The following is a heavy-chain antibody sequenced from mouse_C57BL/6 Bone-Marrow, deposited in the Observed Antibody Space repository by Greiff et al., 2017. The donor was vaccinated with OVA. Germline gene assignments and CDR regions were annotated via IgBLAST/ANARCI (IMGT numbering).Heavy chain of an antibody. V-gene: IGHV3-8*01. CDR2: ISYSGST. D-gene: IGHD2-3*01. J-gene: IGHJ1*03. CDR3: ARSYDGYYGWYFDV. CDR1: GYSITSDY. Sequence: VQLKQSGPGLAKPSQTLSLTCSVTGYSITSDYWNWIRKFPGNKLEYMGYISYSGSTYYNPSLKSRISITRDTSKNQYYLQLNSVTTEDTATYYCARSYDGYYGWYFDVWGTGTTVTVSS.